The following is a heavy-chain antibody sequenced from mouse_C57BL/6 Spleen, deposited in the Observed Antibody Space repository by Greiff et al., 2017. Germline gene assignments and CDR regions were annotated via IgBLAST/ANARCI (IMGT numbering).Heavy chain of an antibody. CDR2: ISDGGSYT. V-gene: IGHV5-4*01. Sequence: EVQLVESGGGLVKPGGSLKLSCAASGFTFSSYAMSWVRQTPEKRLEWVATISDGGSYTYYPDTVKGRFTITRDNAKNNLYLQMSHLKSEDTAMYYCARDSGAYWSQGTTLTVSS. CDR3: ARDSGAY. D-gene: IGHD4-1*01. J-gene: IGHJ2*01. CDR1: GFTFSSYA.